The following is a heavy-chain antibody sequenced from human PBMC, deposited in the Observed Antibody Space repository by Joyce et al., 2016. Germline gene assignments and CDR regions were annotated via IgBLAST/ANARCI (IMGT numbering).Heavy chain of an antibody. V-gene: IGHV3-23*01. J-gene: IGHJ3*02. D-gene: IGHD3-16*02. CDR1: GFTFSSYA. CDR2: NSGSGTST. Sequence: EVQLLESGGGLVQPGGSLRLSCAASGFTFSSYAMSWVRQAPGKGWEWVSCNSGSGTSTYYTDSVKGRFTISRDNSKNTLYLQMNSLRAEDTAVYYCAKALSPYYDYIWGSYLDAFDIWGQGTMVTVSS. CDR3: AKALSPYYDYIWGSYLDAFDI.